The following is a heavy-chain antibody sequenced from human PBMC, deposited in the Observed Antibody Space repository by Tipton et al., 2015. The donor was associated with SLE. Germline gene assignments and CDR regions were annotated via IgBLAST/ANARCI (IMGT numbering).Heavy chain of an antibody. CDR3: PRLSSSGFY. Sequence: QLVQSGTEVKKPGESLKISCKGSGYSFTSYWIGWVRQMPGKGLEWMGIINPADSETRYSPSFQGQVTISADKSLSTAYLEWASLKASDSAMYYCPRLSSSGFYWGQGTLVTVSS. J-gene: IGHJ4*02. CDR1: GYSFTSYW. D-gene: IGHD6-13*01. CDR2: INPADSET. V-gene: IGHV5-51*03.